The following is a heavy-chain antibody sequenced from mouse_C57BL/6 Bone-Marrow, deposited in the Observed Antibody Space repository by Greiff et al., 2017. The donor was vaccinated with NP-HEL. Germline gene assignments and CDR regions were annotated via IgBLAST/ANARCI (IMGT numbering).Heavy chain of an antibody. J-gene: IGHJ4*01. CDR2: ISSGSSTI. CDR3: VYYYGRGIMDY. V-gene: IGHV5-17*01. Sequence: DVQLVESGGGLVKPGGSLKLSCAASGFTFSDYGMHWVRQAPEKGLEWVAYISSGSSTIYYADTVKGRFTISRDNAKNTLFLQMTSLRSEDTAMYYCVYYYGRGIMDYWGQGTSVTVSS. D-gene: IGHD1-1*01. CDR1: GFTFSDYG.